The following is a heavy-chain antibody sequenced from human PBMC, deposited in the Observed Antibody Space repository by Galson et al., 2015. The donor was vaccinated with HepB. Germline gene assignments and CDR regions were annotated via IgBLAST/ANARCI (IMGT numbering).Heavy chain of an antibody. D-gene: IGHD3-22*01. CDR2: IYYSGST. CDR1: GGSISGYY. V-gene: IGHV4-31*03. CDR3: AREGYYDSSGYYYGHIDY. J-gene: IGHJ4*02. Sequence: TLSLTCTVSGGSISGYYWSWIRQHPGKGLEWIGYIYYSGSTYYNPSLKSRVTISVDTSKNQFSLKLSSVTAADTAVYYCAREGYYDSSGYYYGHIDYWGQGTLVTVSS.